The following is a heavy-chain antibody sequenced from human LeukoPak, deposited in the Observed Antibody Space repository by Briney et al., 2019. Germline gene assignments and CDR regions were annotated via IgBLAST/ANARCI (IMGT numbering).Heavy chain of an antibody. D-gene: IGHD2-2*02. CDR2: ISDSDDST. Sequence: GGSLRLSCAASGFTFSSYAMSWVRQSPGKGLEGVSTISDSDDSTYYADSVKGRFTISRDNSKNTLYLQMNSLRAEDTAVYYCAKDRSLGVTAAINYWGQRTLVTVSS. J-gene: IGHJ4*02. CDR1: GFTFSSYA. CDR3: AKDRSLGVTAAINY. V-gene: IGHV3-23*01.